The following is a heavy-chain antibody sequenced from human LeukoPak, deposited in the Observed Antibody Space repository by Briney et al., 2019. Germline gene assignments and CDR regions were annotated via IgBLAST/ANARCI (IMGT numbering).Heavy chain of an antibody. CDR1: GGSISSSSYY. CDR2: IYYSGST. D-gene: IGHD2-8*02. J-gene: IGHJ3*02. Sequence: SETLSLTXTVSGGSISSSSYYWGWIRQPPGKGLEWIGSIYYSGSTYYNPSLKSRVTISVDTSKNQFSLKLSSVTAADTAVYYCARGYPGGGDAFDIWGQGTMVTVSS. V-gene: IGHV4-39*01. CDR3: ARGYPGGGDAFDI.